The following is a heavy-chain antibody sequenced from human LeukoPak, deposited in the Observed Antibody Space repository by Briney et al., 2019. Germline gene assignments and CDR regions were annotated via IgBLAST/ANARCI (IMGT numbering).Heavy chain of an antibody. CDR2: ISSSRSFT. CDR1: GFSFSDHY. J-gene: IGHJ4*02. V-gene: IGHV3-11*03. D-gene: IGHD5-18*01. CDR3: ARLRGYSYGLDY. Sequence: GGSLRLSCAASGFSFSDHYMSWIRQAPGKGLEWVSYISSSRSFTNYADSVKGRFTISRDTAKNSLYLQMNSLRAEDTAVYYCARLRGYSYGLDYWGQGILVTVSS.